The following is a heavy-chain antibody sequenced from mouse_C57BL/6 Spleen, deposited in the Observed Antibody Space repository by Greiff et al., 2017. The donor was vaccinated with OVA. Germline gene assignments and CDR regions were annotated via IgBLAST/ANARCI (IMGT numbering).Heavy chain of an antibody. CDR1: GFTFTDYY. CDR3: ARYTSYGNYFAY. J-gene: IGHJ3*01. Sequence: EVKLMESGGGLVQPGGSLSLSCAASGFTFTDYYMSWVRQPPGKALEWLGFIRNKANGYTTEYSASVKGRFTISRDNSQSILYLQMNALRAEDSATYYCARYTSYGNYFAYWGQGTLVTVSA. V-gene: IGHV7-3*01. D-gene: IGHD2-10*01. CDR2: IRNKANGYTT.